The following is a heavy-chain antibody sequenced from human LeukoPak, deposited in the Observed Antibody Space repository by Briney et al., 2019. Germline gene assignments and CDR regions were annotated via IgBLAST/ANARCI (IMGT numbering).Heavy chain of an antibody. CDR3: AKEGAYYDSSGLAIGYFDY. CDR1: GFTFDDYG. Sequence: GGSLRLSCAASGFTFDDYGMSWVRQAPGKGLEWVSAISGSGGSTYYADSVKGRFTISRDNSKNTLYLQMNSLRAEDTAVCYCAKEGAYYDSSGLAIGYFDYWGQGTLVTVSS. J-gene: IGHJ4*02. CDR2: ISGSGGST. D-gene: IGHD3-22*01. V-gene: IGHV3-23*01.